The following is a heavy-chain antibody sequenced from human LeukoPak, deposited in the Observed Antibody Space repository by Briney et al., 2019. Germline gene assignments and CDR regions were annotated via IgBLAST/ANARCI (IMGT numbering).Heavy chain of an antibody. CDR3: ARNPPYCSSTSCFRLRSWFYP. V-gene: IGHV1-69*13. CDR2: IIPIFGTA. J-gene: IGHJ5*02. D-gene: IGHD2-2*01. CDR1: GGTFSSYA. Sequence: ASVKVSCKASGGTFSSYATSWVRQAPGQGLEWMGGIIPIFGTANYAQKFQGRVTITPDESTSTAYMELSSLRSEDTAVYYCARNPPYCSSTSCFRLRSWFYPWGQGTLVTVSS.